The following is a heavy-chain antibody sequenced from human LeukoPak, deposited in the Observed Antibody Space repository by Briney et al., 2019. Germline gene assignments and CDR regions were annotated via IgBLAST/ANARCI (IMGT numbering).Heavy chain of an antibody. V-gene: IGHV4-39*01. J-gene: IGHJ2*01. CDR3: ARHVPSALRVVVVTSDWYFDL. CDR1: GGSIINNHYY. Sequence: SETLSLTCTASGGSIINNHYYWGWIRQPPGKGLEWIGTVFHGGSTYYNPSLESRVTISVDTANNLFSLNLRSVTAADTALYYCARHVPSALRVVVVTSDWYFDLWGRGTLVTVSS. CDR2: VFHGGST. D-gene: IGHD2-21*02.